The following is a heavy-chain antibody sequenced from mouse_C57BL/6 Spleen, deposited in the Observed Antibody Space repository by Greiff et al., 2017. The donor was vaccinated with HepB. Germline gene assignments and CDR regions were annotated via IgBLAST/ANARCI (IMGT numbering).Heavy chain of an antibody. CDR2: IDPEDGET. CDR1: GFNIKDYY. V-gene: IGHV14-2*01. Sequence: EVQLQQSGAELVKPGASVKLSCTASGFNIKDYYMHWVKQRTEQGLEWIGRIDPEDGETKYAPKFRGKATITADTSSNTAYLQLSSLTSEDTAVYYCATCYGSSPWFAYWGQGTLVTVSA. CDR3: ATCYGSSPWFAY. J-gene: IGHJ3*01. D-gene: IGHD1-1*01.